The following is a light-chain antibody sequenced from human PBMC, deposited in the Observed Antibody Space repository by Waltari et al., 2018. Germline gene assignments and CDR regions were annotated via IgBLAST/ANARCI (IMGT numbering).Light chain of an antibody. Sequence: QSVLTQPPSASGTPGQRVTISCSGSSSNIGSDYVYWFQQLPGTAPKLRIYKNNQRSSGVPDRVSGSESGASASLAISGLRSEDEGDYYCASWDDSLSGWVFGGGTKLTLL. CDR1: SSNIGSDY. J-gene: IGLJ3*02. V-gene: IGLV1-47*01. CDR2: KNN. CDR3: ASWDDSLSGWV.